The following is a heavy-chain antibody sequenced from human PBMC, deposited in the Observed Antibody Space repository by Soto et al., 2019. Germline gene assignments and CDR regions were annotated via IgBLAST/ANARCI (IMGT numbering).Heavy chain of an antibody. CDR2: INSDGSYR. Sequence: EVQLVESGGGLVQPGGSLRLSCAASGFTFSSSWMHWVRQAPGKGLAWVSRINSDGSYRGYADSVKGRFIMSRDNPKNTLYLQMNILRVEDTAVYYCARSLSTSPDYWGQGTLVTGSS. CDR1: GFTFSSSW. V-gene: IGHV3-74*01. D-gene: IGHD2-2*01. CDR3: ARSLSTSPDY. J-gene: IGHJ4*02.